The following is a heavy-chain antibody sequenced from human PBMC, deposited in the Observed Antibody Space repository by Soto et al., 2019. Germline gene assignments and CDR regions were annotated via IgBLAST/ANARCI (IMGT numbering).Heavy chain of an antibody. D-gene: IGHD3-10*01. CDR1: GGSFSGYY. CDR3: ARALNRKIMVRGVYRCGWFDP. CDR2: INHSGST. V-gene: IGHV4-34*01. J-gene: IGHJ5*02. Sequence: SETLSLTCAVYGGSFSGYYWSWIRQPPGKGLEWIGEINHSGSTNYNPSLKSRVTISVDTSKNQFSLKLSSVTAADTAVYYCARALNRKIMVRGVYRCGWFDPWGQGTLVTVSS.